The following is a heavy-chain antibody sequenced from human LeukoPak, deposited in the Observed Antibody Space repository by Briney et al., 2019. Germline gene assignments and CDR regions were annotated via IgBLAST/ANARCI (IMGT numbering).Heavy chain of an antibody. D-gene: IGHD3-22*01. CDR3: AREGTYYYDSSGYYYFDY. V-gene: IGHV3-23*01. J-gene: IGHJ4*02. CDR2: LSGSGSST. CDR1: GFTIRYYG. Sequence: GGSLRLSCAASGFTIRYYGMSWVRQAPGKGLEWVSSLSGSGSSTHYADSVKGRFTISRDNSKNTLYLQMNSLRAEDTAVYYCAREGTYYYDSSGYYYFDYWGQGTLVTVSS.